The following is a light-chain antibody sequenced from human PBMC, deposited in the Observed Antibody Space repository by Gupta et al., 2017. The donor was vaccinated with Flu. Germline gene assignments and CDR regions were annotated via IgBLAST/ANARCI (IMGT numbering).Light chain of an antibody. V-gene: IGLV3-21*02. CDR2: DDT. Sequence: SYELTQPPSVSAAPGQTARITCGGNNIRRYNVHWYQQKSGLAPVLVVYDDTDRPSGIPDRFSGSNSGDTATLTISRVEAGDEADYFCQVWDTTSDHVIFGGGTKLTVL. CDR3: QVWDTTSDHVI. CDR1: NIRRYN. J-gene: IGLJ2*01.